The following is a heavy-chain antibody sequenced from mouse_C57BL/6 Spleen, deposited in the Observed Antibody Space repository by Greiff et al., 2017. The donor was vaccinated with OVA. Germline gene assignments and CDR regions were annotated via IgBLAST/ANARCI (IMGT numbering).Heavy chain of an antibody. CDR3: ARHPVMGGYAMDY. J-gene: IGHJ4*01. V-gene: IGHV5-6*01. CDR1: GFTFSSYG. D-gene: IGHD1-1*02. CDR2: ISSGGSYT. Sequence: EVQVVESGGDLVKPGGSLKLSCAASGFTFSSYGMSWVRQTPDKRLEWVATISSGGSYTYYPDSVKGRFTISRDNAKNTLYLQMSSLKSEDTAMYYCARHPVMGGYAMDYWGQGTSVTVSS.